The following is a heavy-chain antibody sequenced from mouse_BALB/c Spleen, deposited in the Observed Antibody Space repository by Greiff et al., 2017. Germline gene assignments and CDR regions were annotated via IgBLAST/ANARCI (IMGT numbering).Heavy chain of an antibody. J-gene: IGHJ3*01. D-gene: IGHD1-1*01. CDR3: ARDNYYGSGFAY. CDR2: ISSGGSYT. V-gene: IGHV5-9-4*01. CDR1: GFTFSSYA. Sequence: EVQLVESGGGLVKPGGSLKLSCVASGFTFSSYAMSWVRQSPEKRLEWVAEISSGGSYTYYPDTVTGRFTISRDNAKNTLYLQMSSLKSEDTAMYYCARDNYYGSGFAYWGQGTLVTVSA.